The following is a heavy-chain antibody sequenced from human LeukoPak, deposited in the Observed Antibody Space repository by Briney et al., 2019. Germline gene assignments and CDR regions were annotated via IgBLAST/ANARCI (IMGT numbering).Heavy chain of an antibody. Sequence: GGSLRLSCAASGFTFSSYSMNWVRQAPGKGLEWVSSISSSSSYIYYADSVKGRFTISRDNAKNSLDLQMNSLRAEDTAVYYCARDFGYSYGYWFDPWGQGTLVTVSS. V-gene: IGHV3-21*01. J-gene: IGHJ5*02. CDR1: GFTFSSYS. D-gene: IGHD5-18*01. CDR2: ISSSSSYI. CDR3: ARDFGYSYGYWFDP.